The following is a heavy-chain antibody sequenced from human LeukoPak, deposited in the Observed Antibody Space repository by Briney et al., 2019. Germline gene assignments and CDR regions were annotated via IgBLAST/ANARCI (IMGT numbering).Heavy chain of an antibody. CDR3: ARVTPSYYFDY. CDR2: ISYDGSNK. CDR1: GFTFSSYA. J-gene: IGHJ4*02. Sequence: GGSLRLSCAASGFTFSSYAMHWVRQAPGKGLEWVAVISYDGSNKYYADSVKGRFTISRDNPKNTLYLQMNSLRAEDTAVYYCARVTPSYYFDYWGQGTLVTVSS. V-gene: IGHV3-30*04.